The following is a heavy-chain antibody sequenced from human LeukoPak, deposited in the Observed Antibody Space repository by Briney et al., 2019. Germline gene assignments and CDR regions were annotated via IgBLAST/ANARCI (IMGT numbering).Heavy chain of an antibody. Sequence: GGSLRLSCAASGFTFSSYAMSWVRQAPGKGLEWVSAISGSGGSTYYADSVKGRFTISRDNSKNTLYLQMNSLRAEDTAVYYCAKALFRSGVHPREYFDYWGQGTLVTVSS. CDR2: ISGSGGST. D-gene: IGHD2-21*01. J-gene: IGHJ4*02. CDR3: AKALFRSGVHPREYFDY. V-gene: IGHV3-23*01. CDR1: GFTFSSYA.